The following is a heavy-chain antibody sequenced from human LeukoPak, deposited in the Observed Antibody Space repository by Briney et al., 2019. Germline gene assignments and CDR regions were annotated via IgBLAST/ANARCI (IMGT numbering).Heavy chain of an antibody. CDR3: ARVEYYYYYMDV. Sequence: SETLSPTCTVSGGSISSYYWSWIRQPPGKGLEWIGYIYFSGSTNYNPSLKSRVTISVDTSKNQFSLKLSSVTAADTAVYYCARVEYYYYYMDVWGKGTTVTVSS. V-gene: IGHV4-59*12. CDR1: GGSISSYY. CDR2: IYFSGST. J-gene: IGHJ6*03.